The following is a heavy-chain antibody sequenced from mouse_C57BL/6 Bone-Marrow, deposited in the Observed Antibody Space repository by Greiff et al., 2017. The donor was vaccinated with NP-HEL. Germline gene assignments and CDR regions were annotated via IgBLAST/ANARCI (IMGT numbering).Heavy chain of an antibody. CDR3: AYDGFLWYCGV. CDR1: GYTFTSYW. Sequence: VQLQQPGAELVKPGASVKLSCKASGYTFTSYWMQWVNQRPGQGLEWIGEIDPSDSYTNYNQKFKGKATLTVDTSSSTAYMQLSSLTSEDSAVYYCAYDGFLWYCGVWGTGTTVTVSS. CDR2: IDPSDSYT. J-gene: IGHJ1*03. V-gene: IGHV1-50*01. D-gene: IGHD2-3*01.